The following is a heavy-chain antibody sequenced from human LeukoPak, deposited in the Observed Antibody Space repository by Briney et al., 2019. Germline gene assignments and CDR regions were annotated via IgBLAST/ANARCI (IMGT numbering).Heavy chain of an antibody. V-gene: IGHV3-74*01. CDR2: INSDGSST. CDR3: ASSSWSSEYFHY. Sequence: GGSLRLSCAASGFTFSSYWLHWVRQAPGKGLVWVSRINSDGSSTSYADSVKGRFTISRDNAKNTLYLQMNSLRAEDTAVYFCASSSWSSEYFHYWGQGTLVTVSS. J-gene: IGHJ1*01. CDR1: GFTFSSYW. D-gene: IGHD6-13*01.